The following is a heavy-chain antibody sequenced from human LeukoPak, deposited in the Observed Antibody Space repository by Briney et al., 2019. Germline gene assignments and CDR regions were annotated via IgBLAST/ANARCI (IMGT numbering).Heavy chain of an antibody. CDR3: ARLNGDYGQVDY. CDR1: GFTVSSNY. CDR2: IYSGGST. D-gene: IGHD4-17*01. Sequence: GGPLRLSCAASGFTVSSNYMSWVRQAPGKGLEWVSVIYSGGSTYYADSVKGRFTISRDNSKNTLYLQMNSLRAEDTAVYYCARLNGDYGQVDYWGQGTLVTVSS. J-gene: IGHJ4*02. V-gene: IGHV3-66*04.